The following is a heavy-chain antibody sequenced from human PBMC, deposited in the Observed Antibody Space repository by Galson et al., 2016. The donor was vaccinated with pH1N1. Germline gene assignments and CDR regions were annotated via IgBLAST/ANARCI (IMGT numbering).Heavy chain of an antibody. V-gene: IGHV4-39*01. CDR3: ARRTRCRGDCGEGFDP. D-gene: IGHD2-21*02. Sequence: ETLSLTCTVSGGSISSSSYYWGWIRQPPGKGLEWIGSIYYSGSTYYNPSLKSRVTISGDTSKNQFSLNLSFVTAADTAVYYCARRTRCRGDCGEGFDPWGQGILVTVSS. J-gene: IGHJ5*02. CDR2: IYYSGST. CDR1: GGSISSSSYY.